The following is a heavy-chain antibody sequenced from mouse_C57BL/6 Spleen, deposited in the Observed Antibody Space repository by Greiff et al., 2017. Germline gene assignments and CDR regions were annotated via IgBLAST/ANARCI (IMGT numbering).Heavy chain of an antibody. J-gene: IGHJ1*03. CDR1: GYAFSSSW. CDR2: IYPGDGDT. CDR3: ARGFITTVVARYFDV. V-gene: IGHV1-82*01. Sequence: VQLQQSGPELVKPGASVKISCTASGYAFSSSWMNWVKQRPGQGLEWIGRIYPGDGDTNYNGKFKGKDTLTADKSSSTAYMQLSSLTSEDSAVYFCARGFITTVVARYFDVWGTGTTVTVSS. D-gene: IGHD1-1*01.